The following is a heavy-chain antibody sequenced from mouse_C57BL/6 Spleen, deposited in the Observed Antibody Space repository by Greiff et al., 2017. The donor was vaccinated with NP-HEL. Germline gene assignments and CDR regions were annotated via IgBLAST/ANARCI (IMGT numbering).Heavy chain of an antibody. CDR1: GYTFTSYW. CDR3: ARSGDGYYEWFAY. Sequence: VQLQQPGAELVKPGASVKLSCKASGYTFTSYWMHWVKQRPGQGLEWIGMIHPNSGSTNYNEKFKSKATLTVDKSSSTAYMQLSSLTSEDSAVYYCARSGDGYYEWFAYWGQGTLVTVSA. V-gene: IGHV1-64*01. J-gene: IGHJ3*01. CDR2: IHPNSGST. D-gene: IGHD2-3*01.